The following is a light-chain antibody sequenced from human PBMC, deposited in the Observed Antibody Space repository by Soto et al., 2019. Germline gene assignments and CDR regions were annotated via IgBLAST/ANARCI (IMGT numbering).Light chain of an antibody. CDR3: QQRSNRPSIP. V-gene: IGKV3-11*01. CDR1: RSVTNS. Sequence: VMTQSPSTRSLSPGESATLSCRASRSVTNSLAWYQQIPGQPPRLLIYGASTRATGVPARFSGSGSGTDFTPTISSLAPEDFAVYYCQQRSNRPSIPFGQGRRLEI. CDR2: GAS. J-gene: IGKJ5*01.